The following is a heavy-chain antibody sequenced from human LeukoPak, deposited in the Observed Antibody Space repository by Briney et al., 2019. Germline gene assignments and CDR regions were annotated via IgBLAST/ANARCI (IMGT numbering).Heavy chain of an antibody. Sequence: GGSLRLSCAASGFTVNSNYMSWFRQAPGQGLEWVSIIYSGGTTHYADSVKGRFTISRDNTKNTLYLQMDSLRAEDTAVYYCARGRGSGWPFDYWGQGTLVTVSS. J-gene: IGHJ4*02. V-gene: IGHV3-53*01. CDR3: ARGRGSGWPFDY. D-gene: IGHD6-19*01. CDR2: IYSGGTT. CDR1: GFTVNSNY.